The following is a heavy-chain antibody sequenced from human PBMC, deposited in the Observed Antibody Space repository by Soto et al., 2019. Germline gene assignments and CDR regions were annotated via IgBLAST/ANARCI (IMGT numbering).Heavy chain of an antibody. CDR2: ISGSGGSA. J-gene: IGHJ4*02. Sequence: GGSLRLSCAASGFTFSSYAMSWVRQAPGKGLEWVSAISGSGGSADYVDSVKGRFTISRDNSKNTLYLQMNSLRAEDTAVYYSAKLRAYSYGPGAYFEYGGQGTLVTVSS. D-gene: IGHD5-18*01. CDR1: GFTFSSYA. V-gene: IGHV3-23*01. CDR3: AKLRAYSYGPGAYFEY.